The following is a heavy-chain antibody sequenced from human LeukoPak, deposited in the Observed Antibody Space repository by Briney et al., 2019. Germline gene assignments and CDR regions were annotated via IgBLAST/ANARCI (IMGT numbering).Heavy chain of an antibody. J-gene: IGHJ5*02. CDR1: GFTFSSYA. CDR2: ISGSGGST. CDR3: AKSSAMVVTPIVNWFDP. D-gene: IGHD5-18*01. V-gene: IGHV3-23*01. Sequence: GGSLRLSCAASGFTFSSYAMSWVRQAPGKGLEWVSAISGSGGSTYYADSVKGRFTISRDNSKNTLYLQMNSLRAEDTAVYYCAKSSAMVVTPIVNWFDPWGQGTLVTVSS.